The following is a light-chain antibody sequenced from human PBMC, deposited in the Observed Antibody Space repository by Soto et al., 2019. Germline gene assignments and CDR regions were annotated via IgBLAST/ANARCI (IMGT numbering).Light chain of an antibody. J-gene: IGKJ5*01. CDR1: QSVSNSY. CDR3: QQYGSSPEIS. CDR2: GAS. Sequence: DIVLTQSPGTLSLSPGEGATLSCGASQSVSNSYLAWYQQTPGQAPRLLIHGASSRATGIPDRFSGSGSGTDFTLTISRLEPEDFAVYYCQQYGSSPEISFGQGTRLEIK. V-gene: IGKV3-20*01.